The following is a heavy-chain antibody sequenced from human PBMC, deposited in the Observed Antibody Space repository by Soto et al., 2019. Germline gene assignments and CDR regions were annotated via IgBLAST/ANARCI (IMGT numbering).Heavy chain of an antibody. CDR3: ARNLGATDYYYYYGMDV. J-gene: IGHJ6*02. CDR1: GFTFSSYG. CDR2: IWYDGSNK. D-gene: IGHD1-26*01. V-gene: IGHV3-33*01. Sequence: PGGSLRLSCAASGFTFSSYGMHWVRQAPGKGLEWVAVIWYDGSNKYYADSVKGRFTISRDNSKNTLYLQMNSLRAEDTAVYYCARNLGATDYYYYYGMDVLGQQTTVTVSS.